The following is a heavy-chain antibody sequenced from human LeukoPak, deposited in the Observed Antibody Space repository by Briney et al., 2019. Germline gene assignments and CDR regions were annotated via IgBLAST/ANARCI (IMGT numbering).Heavy chain of an antibody. Sequence: GGSLRLSCAASGFTVSSYAMHWVRQPIGKGLEWVSALGIAGDTFYPDSVKGRFTISRENARNSSYLQMNSLRAEDTAMYYCARQMQSHGNFDSWGQGTLVTVSS. J-gene: IGHJ4*02. V-gene: IGHV3-13*01. CDR3: ARQMQSHGNFDS. CDR2: LGIAGDT. CDR1: GFTVSSYA. D-gene: IGHD1-26*01.